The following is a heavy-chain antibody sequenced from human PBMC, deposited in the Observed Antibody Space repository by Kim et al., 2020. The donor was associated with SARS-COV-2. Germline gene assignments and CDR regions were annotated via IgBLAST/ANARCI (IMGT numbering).Heavy chain of an antibody. D-gene: IGHD1-26*01. CDR2: GST. Sequence: GSTNYHPSLKSRVTVSVDPSKNQFSLKLGSVTAADTAVYYCARGGGSYPYWGQGTLVTVSS. J-gene: IGHJ4*02. CDR3: ARGGGSYPY. V-gene: IGHV4-59*09.